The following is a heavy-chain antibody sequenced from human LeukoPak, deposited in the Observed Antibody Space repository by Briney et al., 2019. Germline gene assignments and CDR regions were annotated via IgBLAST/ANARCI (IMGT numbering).Heavy chain of an antibody. V-gene: IGHV3-23*01. CDR1: GFTFNSYA. J-gene: IGHJ4*02. D-gene: IGHD2-2*02. CDR2: ISGSGGST. Sequence: GGSLRLSCAASGFTFNSYAMSWVRQAPGKGLEWVSAISGSGGSTYYADSVKGRFTISRDSSKNTLYLQMDSLRAEDTAVYYCAGYNCSSTTCYTGGFDYWGQGTLVTVSS. CDR3: AGYNCSSTTCYTGGFDY.